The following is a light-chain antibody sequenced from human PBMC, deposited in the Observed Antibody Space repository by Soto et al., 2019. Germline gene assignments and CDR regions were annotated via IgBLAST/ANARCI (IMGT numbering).Light chain of an antibody. J-gene: IGLJ1*01. CDR1: SSNIGTPYD. V-gene: IGLV1-40*01. Sequence: QSILTQPPSVSGAPGQRVTISCTGSSSNIGTPYDVHWYQQLPGTAPRLVIYGNSNRPAGVPDRFSGSKSGTSASLAITGLQAEDEADYYCQSYDSGLSGYVFGTGTKLTVL. CDR2: GNS. CDR3: QSYDSGLSGYV.